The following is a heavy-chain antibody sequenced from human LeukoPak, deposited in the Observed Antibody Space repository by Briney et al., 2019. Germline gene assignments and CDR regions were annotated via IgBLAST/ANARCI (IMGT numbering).Heavy chain of an antibody. V-gene: IGHV3-11*04. CDR1: GFTFSDYW. Sequence: GGSLRLSCAASGFTFSDYWMSWVRQAPGKGLEWVSYISSSGSTIYYADSVKGRFTISRDSAKNSLYLQMNSLRAEDTAVYYCAELGITMIGGVWGKGTTVTISS. D-gene: IGHD3-10*02. J-gene: IGHJ6*04. CDR3: AELGITMIGGV. CDR2: ISSSGSTI.